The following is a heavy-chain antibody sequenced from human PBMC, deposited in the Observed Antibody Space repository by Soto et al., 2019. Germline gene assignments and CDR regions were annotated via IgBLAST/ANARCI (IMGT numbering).Heavy chain of an antibody. D-gene: IGHD1-20*01. V-gene: IGHV1-18*01. CDR3: ASNWNQQYNWFDP. CDR2: ISSYSSNT. Sequence: GSVTVSCKASGYIFTSHGISWVRQAPGQGLEWMGWISSYSSNTNYAQKLQGRVTMTTVTTTSTAYMEQRSLRCDDTAVYYCASNWNQQYNWFDPWGQGTLVTVSS. J-gene: IGHJ5*02. CDR1: GYIFTSHG.